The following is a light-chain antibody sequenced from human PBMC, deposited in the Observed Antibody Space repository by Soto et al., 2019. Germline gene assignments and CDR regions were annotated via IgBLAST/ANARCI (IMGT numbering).Light chain of an antibody. J-gene: IGKJ1*01. CDR1: QTISNY. V-gene: IGKV1-39*01. CDR3: QQSYTTSWT. CDR2: TVS. Sequence: DIQMTQSPSSLSASVGDRVTITCRANQTISNYLNWYQQKPGKAHKLLVYTVSNLHSGVPSRFSGGASGTDFTLTISSLQPEDCATYYCQQSYTTSWTFGQGTKVAIK.